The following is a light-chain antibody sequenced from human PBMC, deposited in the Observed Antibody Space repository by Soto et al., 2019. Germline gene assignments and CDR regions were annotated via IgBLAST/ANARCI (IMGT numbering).Light chain of an antibody. Sequence: QSALTQPASVSGSPGQSITISCTGTSSDVGGYNYVSWYQQHPGKAPKLMMYDVSNRPSGVSNRFSGSKSGNTASLTISGLQAEDEADYYCSSYRNSRSSSSVVFGGGTKLTVL. CDR1: SSDVGGYNY. J-gene: IGLJ2*01. CDR3: SSYRNSRSSSSVV. CDR2: DVS. V-gene: IGLV2-14*01.